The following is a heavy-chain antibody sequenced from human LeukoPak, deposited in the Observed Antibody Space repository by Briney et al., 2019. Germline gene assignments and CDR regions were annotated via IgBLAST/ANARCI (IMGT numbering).Heavy chain of an antibody. CDR2: IYPGDSDT. V-gene: IGHV5-51*01. CDR1: GYSFTSYW. J-gene: IGHJ4*02. CDR3: ARIIGESHTYYFDY. D-gene: IGHD3-10*01. Sequence: GESLKISCQGSGYSFTSYWIGWVRQIPGKGMEWMGIIYPGDSDTRYRPSFQGQVTISADKSISTAYLQWSSLNASETAMYYCARIIGESHTYYFDYWGQGTLVTVSS.